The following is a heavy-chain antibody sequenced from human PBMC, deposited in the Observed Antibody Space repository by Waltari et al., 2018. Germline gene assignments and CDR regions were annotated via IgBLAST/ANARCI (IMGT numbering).Heavy chain of an antibody. Sequence: EVQLVESGGGLVQPGRSLRISCAASGFPFDDYAMHWVRQAPGKGLEWVSGISWNSGSIGYADSVKGRFTISRDNAKNSLYLQMNSLRAEDMALYYCAKDFYGSGFDYWGQGTLVTVSS. J-gene: IGHJ4*02. CDR3: AKDFYGSGFDY. D-gene: IGHD3-10*01. CDR1: GFPFDDYA. CDR2: ISWNSGSI. V-gene: IGHV3-9*03.